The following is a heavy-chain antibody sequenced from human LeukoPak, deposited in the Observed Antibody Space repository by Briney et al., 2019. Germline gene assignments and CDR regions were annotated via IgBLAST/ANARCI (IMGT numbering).Heavy chain of an antibody. Sequence: RASETLSLTCAVYGGSFSGYYWSWIRQSPGKGLEWVGEINHSGSTNYNPSLKSRVTISVDTSKNQFSLKLSSVTAADTAVYYCARVSFFRWAATRPSYYYYYMDVWGQGTTVTISS. CDR1: GGSFSGYY. J-gene: IGHJ6*03. CDR3: ARVSFFRWAATRPSYYYYYMDV. CDR2: INHSGST. V-gene: IGHV4-34*01. D-gene: IGHD2-15*01.